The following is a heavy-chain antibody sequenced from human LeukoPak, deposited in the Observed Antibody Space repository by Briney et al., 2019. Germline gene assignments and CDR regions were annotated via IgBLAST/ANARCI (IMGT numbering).Heavy chain of an antibody. J-gene: IGHJ4*02. V-gene: IGHV1-46*01. CDR1: GYTFTSYY. CDR2: INPSGGST. CDR3: ARAGVVVPLDY. D-gene: IGHD3-3*01. Sequence: ASVKVSCKASGYTFTSYYIHWVRPAPGQGLEWMGIINPSGGSTSYAQKFQGRVTMTRDTSTSTVYMELSSLRSDDTAVYYCARAGVVVPLDYWGQGTLVTISS.